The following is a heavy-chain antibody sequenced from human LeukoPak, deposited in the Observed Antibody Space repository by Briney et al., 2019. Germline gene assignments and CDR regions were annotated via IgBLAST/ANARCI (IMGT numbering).Heavy chain of an antibody. V-gene: IGHV5-51*01. Sequence: GESLKISCKGSGYSFTSYWIAWVRQMPGKGLEWMGSIYPGDSDTRYSPSFQGQVTISADKSISTAYLQWSSLKASDTAMYYCARRSHHDRFHYYYYMDVWGKGTTVTVSS. CDR1: GYSFTSYW. CDR2: IYPGDSDT. J-gene: IGHJ6*03. CDR3: ARRSHHDRFHYYYYMDV. D-gene: IGHD1-1*01.